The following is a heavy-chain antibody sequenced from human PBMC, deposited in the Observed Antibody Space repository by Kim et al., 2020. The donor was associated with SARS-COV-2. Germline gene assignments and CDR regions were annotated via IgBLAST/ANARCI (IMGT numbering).Heavy chain of an antibody. Sequence: SETLSLTCTVSGGSVTSGTYYWTWIRQSPGKGLEWIGYINYSGPINSNPSLKSRVTMSVYTSKNQFSLKLTSVTPADTAVYYCARLHEALDYWGEG. J-gene: IGHJ4*02. CDR3: ARLHEALDY. CDR2: INYSGPI. V-gene: IGHV4-61*01. CDR1: GGSVTSGTYY.